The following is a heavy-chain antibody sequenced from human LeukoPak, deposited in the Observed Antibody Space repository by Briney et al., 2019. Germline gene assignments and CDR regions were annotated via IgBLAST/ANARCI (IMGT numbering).Heavy chain of an antibody. CDR2: IYYSGST. CDR3: ARRGSGRRFYY. CDR1: GGSISSSSYY. D-gene: IGHD5-24*01. Sequence: SETLSLTCTVSGGSISSSSYYWGWIRQPPGKGLEWIGSIYYSGSTYYNPSLKSRVTISVDTSKNQFSLKLSSVNAADTDVDYCARRGSGRRFYYWGQGTLVTVSS. J-gene: IGHJ4*02. V-gene: IGHV4-39*01.